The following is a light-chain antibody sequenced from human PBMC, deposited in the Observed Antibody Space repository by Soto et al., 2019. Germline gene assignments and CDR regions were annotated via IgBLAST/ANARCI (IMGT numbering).Light chain of an antibody. CDR2: LNGDGSH. V-gene: IGLV4-69*01. Sequence: QLVLTQSPSASASLGASVKLTCTLTSGHSSYAIAWHQQQPEKGPRYLMNLNGDGSHSKGDGIPDRFSGSSSGAERYLTISSLQSEDEADYYCQTWATGIQVFGGGTKLTVL. J-gene: IGLJ3*02. CDR1: SGHSSYA. CDR3: QTWATGIQV.